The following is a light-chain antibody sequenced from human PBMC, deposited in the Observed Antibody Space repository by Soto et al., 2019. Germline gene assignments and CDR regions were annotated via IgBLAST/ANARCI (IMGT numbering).Light chain of an antibody. CDR1: ISNIGSNA. CDR2: SNN. V-gene: IGLV1-44*01. J-gene: IGLJ3*02. Sequence: QSVLTQPPSASGTPGQRVTISCSGSISNIGSNAVNWYQQLPGTAPKLPIYSNNQRPSGVPDRFSVSKSGTSASLAISGLQSEDEADYYCAVWDDSLTGWVFGGGTKLTVL. CDR3: AVWDDSLTGWV.